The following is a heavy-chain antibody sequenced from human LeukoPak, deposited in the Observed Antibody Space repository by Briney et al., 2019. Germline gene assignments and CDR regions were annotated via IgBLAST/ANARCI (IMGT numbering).Heavy chain of an antibody. J-gene: IGHJ4*02. CDR2: IYYSGST. Sequence: IPSETLSLTCTVSGGSISSSSYYWGWIRQPPGKGLEWIGSIYYSGSTYYNPSLKSRVTISVDTSKNQFSLKLSSVTAADTAVYCCASLPTQKLWLVYWGQGTLVTVSS. CDR3: ASLPTQKLWLVY. V-gene: IGHV4-39*07. D-gene: IGHD5-18*01. CDR1: GGSISSSSYY.